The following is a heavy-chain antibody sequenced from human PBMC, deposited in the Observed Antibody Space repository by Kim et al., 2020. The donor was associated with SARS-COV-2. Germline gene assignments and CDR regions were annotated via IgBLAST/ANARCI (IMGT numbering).Heavy chain of an antibody. CDR1: GYSFTSYW. V-gene: IGHV5-51*01. D-gene: IGHD3-22*01. Sequence: GESLKISCKGSGYSFTSYWIGWVRQMPGKGLEWMGIIYPGDSDTRYSPSFQGQVTISADKSISTAYLQWSSLKASDTAMYYCARPGASGAYDSSGYYHYYFDYWGQGTLVTVSS. CDR2: IYPGDSDT. J-gene: IGHJ4*02. CDR3: ARPGASGAYDSSGYYHYYFDY.